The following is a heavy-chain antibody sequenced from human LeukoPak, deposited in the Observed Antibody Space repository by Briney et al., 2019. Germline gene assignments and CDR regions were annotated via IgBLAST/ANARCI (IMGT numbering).Heavy chain of an antibody. CDR3: ARSTPPTVTTMDY. CDR1: GGSISSYY. V-gene: IGHV4-59*08. D-gene: IGHD4-17*01. CDR2: IYYSGST. Sequence: PSETLSLTCTVSGGSISSYYWSWIRQPPGKGLEWIGYIYYSGSTNYNPSLKSRVTISVDTSKNQFSLKLSSVTAADTAVYYCARSTPPTVTTMDYWGQGTLVTVSS. J-gene: IGHJ4*02.